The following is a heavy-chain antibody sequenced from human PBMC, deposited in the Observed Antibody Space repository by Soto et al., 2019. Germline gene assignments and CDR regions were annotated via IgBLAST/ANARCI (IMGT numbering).Heavy chain of an antibody. Sequence: ASVKVSCKASGYTFTGYYMHWVRQAPGQGLEWMGWINPNSGGTNYAQKFQGRVTMTRDTSISTAYMELSRLRSDDTAVYYCAREAFSYASSGPPDFDYWGQGTLVNVSS. CDR3: AREAFSYASSGPPDFDY. CDR1: GYTFTGYY. D-gene: IGHD3-22*01. V-gene: IGHV1-2*02. J-gene: IGHJ4*02. CDR2: INPNSGGT.